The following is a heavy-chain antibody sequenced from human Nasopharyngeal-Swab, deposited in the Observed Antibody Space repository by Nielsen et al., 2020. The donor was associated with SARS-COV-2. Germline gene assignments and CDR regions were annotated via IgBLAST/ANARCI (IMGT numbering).Heavy chain of an antibody. J-gene: IGHJ4*02. V-gene: IGHV1-2*06. CDR2: INPNSGGT. CDR3: ATLPQGIFDY. Sequence: WVRQAPGQGLEWMGRINPNSGGTNYAQKFQGRVTMTRDTSISTAYMELSRLRSDDTAVYYWATLPQGIFDYWGQGTLVTVSS. D-gene: IGHD3-10*01.